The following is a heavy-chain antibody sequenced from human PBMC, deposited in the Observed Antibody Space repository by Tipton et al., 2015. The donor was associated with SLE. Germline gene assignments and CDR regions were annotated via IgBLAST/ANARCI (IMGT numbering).Heavy chain of an antibody. CDR3: AKGSRDFWSGYFYYFDY. Sequence: GSLRLSCAASRFTFSRYGMHWVRQAPGKGLEWVAFIRSDGSNKYYADSVKGRFTISRDNSKNTLYLQMNSLRAEDTAVYYCAKGSRDFWSGYFYYFDYWGQGTLVTVSS. CDR2: IRSDGSNK. V-gene: IGHV3-30*02. CDR1: RFTFSRYG. J-gene: IGHJ4*02. D-gene: IGHD3-3*01.